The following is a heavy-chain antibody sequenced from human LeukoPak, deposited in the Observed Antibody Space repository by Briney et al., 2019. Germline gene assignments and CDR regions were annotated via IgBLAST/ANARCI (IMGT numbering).Heavy chain of an antibody. D-gene: IGHD1-26*01. Sequence: HGESLKISCKGSGYSFTSYWIGWVRQMPGKGLEWMGIIYPGDSDTRYSPSFQGQVTISADKSISTAYLQWSSLKASDTAMHYCARAGIVGATSFDYWGQGTLVTVSS. CDR3: ARAGIVGATSFDY. CDR1: GYSFTSYW. J-gene: IGHJ4*02. V-gene: IGHV5-51*01. CDR2: IYPGDSDT.